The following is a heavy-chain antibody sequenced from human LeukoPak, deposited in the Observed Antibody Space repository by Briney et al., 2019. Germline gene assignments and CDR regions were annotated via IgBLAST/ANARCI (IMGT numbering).Heavy chain of an antibody. CDR1: GFTLSHYA. D-gene: IGHD6-13*01. V-gene: IGHV3-23*01. CDR2: ISGSGGST. J-gene: IGHJ4*01. Sequence: WGSLRLSCSMSGFTLSHYAMSWVRQAPGKGLEWVSAISGSGGSTYYADSVKGRFTISRDNSKNTLYLQMNSLRAEDTAVYYCATQQQLGYFDYWGQHTLPTISS. CDR3: ATQQQLGYFDY.